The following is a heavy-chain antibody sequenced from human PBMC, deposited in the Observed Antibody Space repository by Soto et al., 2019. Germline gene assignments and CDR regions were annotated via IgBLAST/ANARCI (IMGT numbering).Heavy chain of an antibody. J-gene: IGHJ6*02. CDR3: ARDPLYYDSSGRGKTRYYYGMDV. CDR1: GFTVSSNY. V-gene: IGHV3-53*02. D-gene: IGHD3-22*01. CDR2: IYSGGST. Sequence: EVQLVETGGGLIQPGGSLRLSCAASGFTVSSNYMSWVRQAPGKGLEWVSVIYSGGSTYYADSVKGRFTISRDNSKNTLYLQMNSLRAEDTAVYYCARDPLYYDSSGRGKTRYYYGMDVWGQGTTVTVSS.